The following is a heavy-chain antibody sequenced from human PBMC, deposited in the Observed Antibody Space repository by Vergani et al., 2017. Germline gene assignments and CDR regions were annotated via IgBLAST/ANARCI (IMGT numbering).Heavy chain of an antibody. V-gene: IGHV5-10-1*03. CDR2: IDPSDSYT. CDR1: GYSFTSYW. D-gene: IGHD1-26*01. Sequence: EVQLVQSGAEVKKPGESLRISCKGSGYSFTSYWISWVRQMPGKGLEWMGRIDPSDSYTNYSPSFQGHVTISADKSISTAYLQWSSLKASDTAMYYCAIHFGGIVGATKTHNWFDPWGQGTLVTVSS. CDR3: AIHFGGIVGATKTHNWFDP. J-gene: IGHJ5*02.